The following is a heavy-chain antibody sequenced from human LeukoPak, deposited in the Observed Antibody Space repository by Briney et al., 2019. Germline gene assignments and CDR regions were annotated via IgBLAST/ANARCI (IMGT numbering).Heavy chain of an antibody. J-gene: IGHJ6*03. D-gene: IGHD4-17*01. Sequence: GGSLRLSCAASGFTFSSYAMSWVRQAPGKGLEWVSAISGSGGSTYYADSVKGRFTISRDNSKNTLYLQMNSLRAEDTAVYYCAKCPVTTYYYYYYMDVWGKGTTVTVSS. V-gene: IGHV3-23*01. CDR1: GFTFSSYA. CDR2: ISGSGGST. CDR3: AKCPVTTYYYYYYMDV.